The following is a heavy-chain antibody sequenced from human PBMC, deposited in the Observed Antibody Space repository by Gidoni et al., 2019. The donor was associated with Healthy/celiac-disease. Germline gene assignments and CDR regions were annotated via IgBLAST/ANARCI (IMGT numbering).Heavy chain of an antibody. Sequence: QVQLVQSGAEVKKPGASVKVSCKASGYTFTSYYMHWVRQAPGQGLEWMGIINPSGGSTSYAQKFQGRVTMTRDTSTSTVYMELSSLRSEDTAVYYCARGLHDIFLPRNYYGMDVWGQGTTVTVSS. CDR2: INPSGGST. D-gene: IGHD3-9*01. V-gene: IGHV1-46*01. J-gene: IGHJ6*02. CDR1: GYTFTSYY. CDR3: ARGLHDIFLPRNYYGMDV.